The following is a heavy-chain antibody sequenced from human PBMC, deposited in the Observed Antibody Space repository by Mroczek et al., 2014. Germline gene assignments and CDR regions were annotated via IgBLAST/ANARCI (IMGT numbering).Heavy chain of an antibody. CDR1: WVRSVVTT. CDR2: INHSGST. CDR3: ARVNGGAFDY. Sequence: QVQLQQWGGRTVEAFGDPVPHLRCLWWVRSVVTTGAGSASPHGKGLEWIGEINHSGSTNYNPSLKSRVTISVDTSKNQFSLKLSSVTAADTAVYYCARVNGGAFDYWGQGTLVTVSS. J-gene: IGHJ4*02. V-gene: IGHV4-34*01. D-gene: IGHD4-23*01.